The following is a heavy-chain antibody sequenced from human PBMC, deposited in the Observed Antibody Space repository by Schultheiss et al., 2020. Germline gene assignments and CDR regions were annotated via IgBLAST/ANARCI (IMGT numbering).Heavy chain of an antibody. J-gene: IGHJ6*02. V-gene: IGHV3-74*01. CDR3: AKDLCSTTICTGPYYYYYGMDV. CDR1: GFTFSSYW. Sequence: GESLKISCAASGFTFSSYWMHWVRQAPGKGLVWVSRINSDGSSTSYADSVQGRFTISRDNSKKTLYLQMNSLRAEDTAVYYCAKDLCSTTICTGPYYYYYGMDVWGQGTTVTVSS. CDR2: INSDGSST. D-gene: IGHD2-2*01.